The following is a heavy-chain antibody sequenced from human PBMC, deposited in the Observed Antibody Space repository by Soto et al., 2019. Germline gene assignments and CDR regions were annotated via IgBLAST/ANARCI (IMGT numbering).Heavy chain of an antibody. V-gene: IGHV4-34*01. CDR3: AGSKVAHSSGWGYYFDY. D-gene: IGHD6-19*01. CDR1: GGSFSCYD. CDR2: INHSGST. Sequence: PSETLSLTSAFYGGSFSCYDSSWIRPHPGKGLEWIGEINHSGSTNYNPSLKSRVTISVDTSKNQFSLKLSSVTAADTAVYYCAGSKVAHSSGWGYYFDYWGQGTLVTVSS. J-gene: IGHJ4*02.